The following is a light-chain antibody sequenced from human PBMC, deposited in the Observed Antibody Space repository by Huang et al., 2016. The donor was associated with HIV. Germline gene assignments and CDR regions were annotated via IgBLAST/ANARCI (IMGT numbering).Light chain of an antibody. Sequence: DIQMTQSPSSLSASIGERVTITCRASQGIRSWLAWYQQKPGKAPKLLVYGASSLQSGVPSRFSGSGYGTEFTLTINSLQPEDFATYYCQQANSFPRTFGQGTYVEIK. J-gene: IGKJ1*01. CDR2: GAS. CDR3: QQANSFPRT. CDR1: QGIRSW. V-gene: IGKV1-12*01.